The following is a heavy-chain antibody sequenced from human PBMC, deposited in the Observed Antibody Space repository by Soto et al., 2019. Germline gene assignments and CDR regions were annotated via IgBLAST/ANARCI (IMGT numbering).Heavy chain of an antibody. Sequence: SETLSLTCTVSGGSISTNTYYWGWLRQPPGKGLEWIGNIYYSGNTYYNPSLKSRVTISVDTSKNQFSLKLNSVTAADTAVFYCARLPHRRGATTSYCDLLGEGTLVT. CDR1: GGSISTNTYY. V-gene: IGHV4-39*01. CDR3: ARLPHRRGATTSYCDL. J-gene: IGHJ4*02. D-gene: IGHD1-26*01. CDR2: IYYSGNT.